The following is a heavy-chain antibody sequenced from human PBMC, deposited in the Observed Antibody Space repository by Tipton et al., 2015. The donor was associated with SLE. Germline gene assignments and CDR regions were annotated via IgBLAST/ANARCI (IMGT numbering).Heavy chain of an antibody. Sequence: QLVQSGAEVKKPGESLKISCKGFGYSFTNYWIGWVRQMPGKGLEWIGIMFPADSDTRYSPSFQGQVTISADKSISTAYLQWSSLKASDTAMYYWVIGVLPAGAFDYGGQGTLVTVSS. CDR2: MFPADSDT. V-gene: IGHV5-51*03. J-gene: IGHJ4*02. D-gene: IGHD6-19*01. CDR1: GYSFTNYW. CDR3: VIGVLPAGAFDY.